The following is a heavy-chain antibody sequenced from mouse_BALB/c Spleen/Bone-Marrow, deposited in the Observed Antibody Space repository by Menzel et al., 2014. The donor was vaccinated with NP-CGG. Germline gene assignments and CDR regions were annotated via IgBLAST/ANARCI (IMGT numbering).Heavy chain of an antibody. Sequence: EVKVVESGGGLVQPGGSLILSCATSGSTFSDFYMEWVRQPPGKRLEWIAASRNKANDYTTEYSASVKGRFIVSRDTSQSILYLQMNALRAEDTAIYYCARDARRDAMDYWGQGTSVTVSS. CDR1: GSTFSDFY. V-gene: IGHV7-1*02. CDR2: SRNKANDYTT. J-gene: IGHJ4*01. CDR3: ARDARRDAMDY.